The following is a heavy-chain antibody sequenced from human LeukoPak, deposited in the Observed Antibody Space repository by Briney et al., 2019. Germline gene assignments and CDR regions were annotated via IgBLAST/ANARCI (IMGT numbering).Heavy chain of an antibody. CDR2: INPNSGVT. Sequence: ASVKVSCKASGYTFTGYYMHWVRQAPGQGLDWMGWINPNSGVTNYAQKFQGRVTMTRDTSISTAYMGLSSLRSDDTAVYYCASGTLDSFDSWGQGTLVTVSS. CDR1: GYTFTGYY. J-gene: IGHJ4*02. V-gene: IGHV1-2*02. CDR3: ASGTLDSFDS.